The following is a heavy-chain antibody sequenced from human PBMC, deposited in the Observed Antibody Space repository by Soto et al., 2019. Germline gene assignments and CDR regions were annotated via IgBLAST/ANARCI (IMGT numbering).Heavy chain of an antibody. CDR1: GDSVSSNSAA. D-gene: IGHD6-19*01. J-gene: IGHJ6*02. Sequence: QTLSLTCAISGDSVSSNSAAWNWIRQFPSRGLEWLGRTYYRSKWYNDYAVSVKSRITINPDTSKNQFSLQLNSVTPEDTAVYYCARDGAIAVAGTNYGMDVWGQGTTVTVSS. V-gene: IGHV6-1*01. CDR3: ARDGAIAVAGTNYGMDV. CDR2: TYYRSKWYN.